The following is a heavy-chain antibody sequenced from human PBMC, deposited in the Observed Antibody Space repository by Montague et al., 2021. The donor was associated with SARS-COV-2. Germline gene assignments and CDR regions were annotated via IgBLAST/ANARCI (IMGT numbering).Heavy chain of an antibody. CDR1: GDSVNTGGYY. Sequence: TLSLTCTVSGDSVNTGGYYWSWIRQLPGKGLEWIGYIYYSGTTSYXPSLQSRLIISVDTSKNQFSLSLTSVTAADTAVYYCARAVVTNYNFWSGYSRVPDANWFDPGGQGTLVTVSS. V-gene: IGHV4-31*03. CDR2: IYYSGTT. D-gene: IGHD3-3*01. CDR3: ARAVVTNYNFWSGYSRVPDANWFDP. J-gene: IGHJ5*02.